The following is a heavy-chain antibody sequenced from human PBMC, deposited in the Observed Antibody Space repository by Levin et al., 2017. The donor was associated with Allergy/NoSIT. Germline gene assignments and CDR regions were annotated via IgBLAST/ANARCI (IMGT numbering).Heavy chain of an antibody. CDR1: GFSLSTSGVG. D-gene: IGHD2/OR15-2a*01. CDR2: IYWDDDK. CDR3: AHRLSTDRGQDYFDY. Sequence: ESGPTLVKPTQTLTLTCTFSGFSLSTSGVGVGWIRQPPGKALEWLALIYWDDDKRYSPSLKSRLTITKDTSKNQVVLTMTNMDPVDTATYYCAHRLSTDRGQDYFDYWGQGILVTVSS. V-gene: IGHV2-5*02. J-gene: IGHJ4*02.